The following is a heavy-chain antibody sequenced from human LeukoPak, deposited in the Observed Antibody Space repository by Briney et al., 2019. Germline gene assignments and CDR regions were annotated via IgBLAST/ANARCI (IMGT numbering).Heavy chain of an antibody. J-gene: IGHJ6*02. CDR3: ARLTGSGRYYYYYYGMDV. CDR1: GYTFTSYG. D-gene: IGHD6-19*01. V-gene: IGHV1-18*01. CDR2: ISAYNGNT. Sequence: ASVKVSCKASGYTFTSYGISWVRQAPGQGLEWMGWISAYNGNTNYAQKLQGGVTMTTDTSTSTAYMELRSLRSDDTAVYYCARLTGSGRYYYYYYGMDVWGQGTTVTVSS.